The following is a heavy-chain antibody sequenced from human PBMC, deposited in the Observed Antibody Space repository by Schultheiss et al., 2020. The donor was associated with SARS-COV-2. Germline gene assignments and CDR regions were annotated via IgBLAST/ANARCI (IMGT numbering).Heavy chain of an antibody. CDR1: GGSIRSYY. Sequence: SQTLSLTCTVSGGSIRSYYWSWIRQPPGKGLEWIGNTHFGGSTNYSPSLKSRLTTSVDTSKNQISLRLYSVTAADTAVYYCARLQYSSAWYWDGPNWFDPWGQGTLVTVSS. J-gene: IGHJ5*02. V-gene: IGHV4-59*08. D-gene: IGHD6-19*01. CDR2: THFGGST. CDR3: ARLQYSSAWYWDGPNWFDP.